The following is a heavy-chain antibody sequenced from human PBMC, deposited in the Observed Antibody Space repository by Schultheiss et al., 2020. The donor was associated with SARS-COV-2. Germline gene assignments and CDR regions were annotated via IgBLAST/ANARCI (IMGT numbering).Heavy chain of an antibody. V-gene: IGHV3-30*14. J-gene: IGHJ6*03. Sequence: GGSLRLSCAASGFTFSSYAMHWVRQAPGKGLEWVAVISYDGSNKYYADSVKGRFTISRENAKNSLYLQMNSLRAGDTAVYYCARGAELGGYYYYYMDVWGKGTTVTVSS. D-gene: IGHD7-27*01. CDR1: GFTFSSYA. CDR2: ISYDGSNK. CDR3: ARGAELGGYYYYYMDV.